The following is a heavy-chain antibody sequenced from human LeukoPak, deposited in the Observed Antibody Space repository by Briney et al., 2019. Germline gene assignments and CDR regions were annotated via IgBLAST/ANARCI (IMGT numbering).Heavy chain of an antibody. CDR2: FSSSDGST. D-gene: IGHD4-17*01. CDR3: AKGHDYGDYGIGYYFDY. CDR1: GFTFSSFG. V-gene: IGHV3-23*01. Sequence: GGSLRLSCAASGFTFSSFGMTWVRQAPGKGLEWVSGFSSSDGSTYYADSVKGRFTISRDNSKNTLYLQMNSLRAEDTAVYYCAKGHDYGDYGIGYYFDYWGQGTLVTVSS. J-gene: IGHJ4*02.